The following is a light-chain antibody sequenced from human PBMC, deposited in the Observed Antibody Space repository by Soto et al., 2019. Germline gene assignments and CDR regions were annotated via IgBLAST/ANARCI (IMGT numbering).Light chain of an antibody. V-gene: IGLV1-44*01. CDR1: SSNIGSYT. CDR2: IND. J-gene: IGLJ2*01. Sequence: QSVLTQPPSASGTPGQRVTISCSGSSSNIGSYTVNWYQQLPGAAPKLLIYINDQRPSGVPDRFSGAKSGTSASLAISGLQSEDEADYYCAAWDDSRNGVVVGGGTKLTVL. CDR3: AAWDDSRNGVV.